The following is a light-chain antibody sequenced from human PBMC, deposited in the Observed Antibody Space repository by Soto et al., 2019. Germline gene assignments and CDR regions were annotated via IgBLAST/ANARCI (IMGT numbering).Light chain of an antibody. V-gene: IGKV3-15*01. CDR2: GAS. CDR3: QQYNNWPPWT. Sequence: IEMTQSPATLSVSPGERATLSCRASQSVSSNLAWYQQKPDQAPRLLIYGASTRATGIPARFSGSGSGTEFTLTISSLQSEDVAVYYCQQYNNWPPWTFGQGTKVEIK. J-gene: IGKJ1*01. CDR1: QSVSSN.